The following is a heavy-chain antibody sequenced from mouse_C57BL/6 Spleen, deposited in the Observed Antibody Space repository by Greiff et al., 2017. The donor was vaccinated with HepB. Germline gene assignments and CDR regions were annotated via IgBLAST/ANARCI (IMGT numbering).Heavy chain of an antibody. CDR3: ARVPGDYAMDY. V-gene: IGHV3-6*01. J-gene: IGHJ4*01. CDR2: ISYDGSN. Sequence: VQLKESGPGLVKPSQSLSLTCSVTGYSITSGYYWNWIRQFPGNKLEWMGYISYDGSNNYNPSLKNRISITRDTSKNQFFLKLNSVTTEDTATYYCARVPGDYAMDYWGQGTSVTVSS. CDR1: GYSITSGYY.